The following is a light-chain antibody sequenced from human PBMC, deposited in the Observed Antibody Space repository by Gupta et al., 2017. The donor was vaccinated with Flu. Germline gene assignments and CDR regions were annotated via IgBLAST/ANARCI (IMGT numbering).Light chain of an antibody. CDR2: RNN. V-gene: IGLV1-44*01. CDR1: SSHIGSNV. Sequence: QSVLTQPPSASGTPGHTVTISCSGSSSHIGSNVVNCDQQLPEGTPQLVIRRNNLWHSGVPDRFSGSKSGTSASMSISGLQAEEEADYYCSTWDESLNGVIFGGGTRLTVL. J-gene: IGLJ2*01. CDR3: STWDESLNGVI.